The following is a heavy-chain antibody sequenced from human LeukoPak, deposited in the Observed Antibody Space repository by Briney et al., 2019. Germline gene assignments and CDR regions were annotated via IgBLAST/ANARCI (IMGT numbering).Heavy chain of an antibody. Sequence: SETLSLTCTVSGGSISSGSYYWSWIRQPAGKGLEWIGSIYYSGSTYYNPSLKSRVTISVDTSKNQFSLKLSSVTAADTAVYYCALGVGELPFDYWGQGTLVTVSS. V-gene: IGHV4-39*01. CDR1: GGSISSGSYY. D-gene: IGHD1-26*01. CDR3: ALGVGELPFDY. J-gene: IGHJ4*02. CDR2: IYYSGST.